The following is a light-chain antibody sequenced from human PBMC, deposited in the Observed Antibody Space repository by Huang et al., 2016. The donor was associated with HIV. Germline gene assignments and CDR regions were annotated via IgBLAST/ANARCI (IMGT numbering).Light chain of an antibody. V-gene: IGKV1D-13*01. Sequence: AIQLTQSPSFLSASVGDRVTITCRASQAITDALAWYQQKPGKPPKVLIYYASSLESGVPSRFSGSGSGADFTLTISSLQPEDFATYYCQQFKNYPLTFGGGTKVEVK. CDR1: QAITDA. J-gene: IGKJ4*01. CDR3: QQFKNYPLT. CDR2: YAS.